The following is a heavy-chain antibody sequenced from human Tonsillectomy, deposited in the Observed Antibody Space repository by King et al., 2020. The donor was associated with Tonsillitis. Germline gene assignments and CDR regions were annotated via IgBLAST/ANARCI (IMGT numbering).Heavy chain of an antibody. V-gene: IGHV3-74*02. CDR1: GFSFSTYW. CDR2: IRSDGSGS. Sequence: VQLVESGGGLIQPGGSLRLSCDASGFSFSTYWMHWVRQAPGKGLVWVSRIRSDGSGSNYADFAKGRFTISRDNAKNMLYLQMSSLRVEDTAVYYCTSPIVGDPAGLDVWGLGTTVTVSS. D-gene: IGHD1-26*01. J-gene: IGHJ6*02. CDR3: TSPIVGDPAGLDV.